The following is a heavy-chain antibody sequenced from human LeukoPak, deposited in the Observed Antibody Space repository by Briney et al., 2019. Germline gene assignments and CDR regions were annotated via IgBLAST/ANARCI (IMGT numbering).Heavy chain of an antibody. J-gene: IGHJ6*01. CDR3: ARDRDMDYYYYGMDV. Sequence: PSETLSLTCTVSGGSISSDYWSWIRQPPGKGLEWIGYIYNTGSTNYNPSLKSRVTISVDTSKNQFSLKLSSVTAADTAVYYCARDRDMDYYYYGMDVWSQGTTVTVSS. CDR2: IYNTGST. V-gene: IGHV4-59*01. CDR1: GGSISSDY.